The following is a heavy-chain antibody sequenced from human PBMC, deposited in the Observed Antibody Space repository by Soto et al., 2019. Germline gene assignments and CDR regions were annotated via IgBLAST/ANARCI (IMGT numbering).Heavy chain of an antibody. V-gene: IGHV3-30-3*01. CDR1: GFTFSSYA. CDR2: ISYDGSNK. J-gene: IGHJ5*02. CDR3: ARDGYCSSTSCPPGVNNWFDP. Sequence: LRLSCAASGFTFSSYAMHWVRQAPGKGLEWVAVISYDGSNKYYADSVKGRFTISRDNSKNTLYLQMNSLRAEDTAVYYCARDGYCSSTSCPPGVNNWFDPWGQGTLVTVSS. D-gene: IGHD2-2*03.